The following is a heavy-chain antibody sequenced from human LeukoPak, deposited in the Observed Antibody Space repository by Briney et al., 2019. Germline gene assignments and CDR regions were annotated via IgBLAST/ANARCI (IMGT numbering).Heavy chain of an antibody. CDR1: GYTFTSYG. D-gene: IGHD5-12*01. J-gene: IGHJ6*02. V-gene: IGHV1-18*01. CDR3: ARVRGSIVATIYYGMDV. Sequence: APVKVSCKASGYTFTSYGISWVRQAPGQGLEWMGWISAYNGNTNYAQKLQGRVTMTTDTSTSTAYMELRSLRSDDTAVYYCARVRGSIVATIYYGMDVWGQGTTVTVSS. CDR2: ISAYNGNT.